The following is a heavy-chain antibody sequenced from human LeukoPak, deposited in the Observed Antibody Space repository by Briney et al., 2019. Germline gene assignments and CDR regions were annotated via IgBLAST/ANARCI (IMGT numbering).Heavy chain of an antibody. CDR2: ISWNSGSI. D-gene: IGHD2-15*01. CDR1: GFTFDDYA. Sequence: DRSLRLSCAASGFTFDDYAMHWVRQAPGKGLEWVSGISWNSGSIGYADSVKGRFTISRDNAKNSLYLQMNSLRAEDTALYYCAKDCSGGSCYPLWGQGTLVTVSS. J-gene: IGHJ4*02. CDR3: AKDCSGGSCYPL. V-gene: IGHV3-9*01.